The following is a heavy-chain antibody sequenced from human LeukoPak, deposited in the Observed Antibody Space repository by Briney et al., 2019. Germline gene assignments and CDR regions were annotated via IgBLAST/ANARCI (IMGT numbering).Heavy chain of an antibody. CDR3: ARGPLRAGWFDP. J-gene: IGHJ5*02. CDR2: IIPIFGTA. D-gene: IGHD5-24*01. Sequence: GASVKVSCKASGGTFSSYAISWVRQAPGQGLEWMGGIIPIFGTANYAQKFQGRVTITTDESTSTAYMALSSLRSEDTAVYYCARGPLRAGWFDPWGQGTLVTVSS. V-gene: IGHV1-69*05. CDR1: GGTFSSYA.